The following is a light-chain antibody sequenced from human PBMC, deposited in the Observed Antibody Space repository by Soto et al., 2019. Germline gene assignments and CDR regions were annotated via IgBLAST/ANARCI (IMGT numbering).Light chain of an antibody. CDR2: DAS. CDR3: QQYNGYSTWT. Sequence: DIQMTQSPSSLSASVGHRVTITCRGSQSVSIWLASYQQKPGKAPKVLIWDASTLHRGVPSSFSGSGSATEFTLPITSLQPADFATYYCQQYNGYSTWTFGHGTKVDIK. V-gene: IGKV1-5*01. J-gene: IGKJ1*01. CDR1: QSVSIW.